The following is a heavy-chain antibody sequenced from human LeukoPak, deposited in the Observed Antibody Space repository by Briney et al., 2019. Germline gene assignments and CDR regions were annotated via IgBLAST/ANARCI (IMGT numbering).Heavy chain of an antibody. CDR3: ARETRNALDI. V-gene: IGHV3-53*01. CDR2: IYSGGST. J-gene: IGHJ3*02. Sequence: PGGSLRLSCAASGFTVSSNHMSWVRQAPGKGPEWVSVIYSGGSTYYADSVKGRFTISRDNSKNTLYLQMNSLRAEDTAVYYCARETRNALDIWGQGTMATVSS. D-gene: IGHD1/OR15-1a*01. CDR1: GFTVSSNH.